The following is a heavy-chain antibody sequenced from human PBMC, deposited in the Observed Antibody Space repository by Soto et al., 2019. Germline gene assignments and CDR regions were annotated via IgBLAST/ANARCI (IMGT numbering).Heavy chain of an antibody. V-gene: IGHV4-4*07. CDR2: IFSSAST. CDR3: ARDQGNYDWFDP. J-gene: IGHJ5*02. Sequence: SETLSLTCTVSGGSISTYYCTWMRQPAGKGLEWIGRIFSSASTNYNPSLKSRVTMSVDTSKNQFSLKLSTVTAADTAVYYCARDQGNYDWFDPWGQGTLVTVSS. D-gene: IGHD1-7*01. CDR1: GGSISTYY.